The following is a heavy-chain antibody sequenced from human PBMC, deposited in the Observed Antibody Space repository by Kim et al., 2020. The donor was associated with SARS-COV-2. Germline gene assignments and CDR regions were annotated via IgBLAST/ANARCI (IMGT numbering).Heavy chain of an antibody. CDR2: T. J-gene: IGHJ6*02. CDR3: ARGSYYYGMDV. V-gene: IGHV4-34*01. Sequence: TNYNPSLKSRVTISVDTSKNQFSLKLSSVTAADTAVYYCARGSYYYGMDVWGQGTTVTVSS.